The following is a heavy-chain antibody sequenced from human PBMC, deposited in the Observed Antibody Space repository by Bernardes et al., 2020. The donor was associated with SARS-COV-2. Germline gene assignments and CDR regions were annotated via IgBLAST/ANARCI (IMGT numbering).Heavy chain of an antibody. J-gene: IGHJ4*02. CDR3: ARVTDSGSYYSILYYFDY. CDR2: IYYSGST. D-gene: IGHD1-26*01. V-gene: IGHV4-59*11. Sequence: SETLSLTCTVSGGSISSRYWSWIRQPPGKGLEWIGYIYYSGSTNYNPSLKSRVTISVDTSKNKFSLKLSSVTAADTAVYYCARVTDSGSYYSILYYFDYWGQGTLVTVSS. CDR1: GGSISSRY.